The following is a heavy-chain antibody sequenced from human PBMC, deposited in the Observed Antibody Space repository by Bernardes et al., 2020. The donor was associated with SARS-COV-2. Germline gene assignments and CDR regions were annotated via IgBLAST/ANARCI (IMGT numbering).Heavy chain of an antibody. CDR1: GYIFTNYY. J-gene: IGHJ5*02. D-gene: IGHD4-17*01. Sequence: ASVKVSCKASGYIFTNYYMIWVRQAPGQGLEWMGRIHPNSGATDSPQKFQGRVTMTRDTSTTTVYMELRGLTSDDTAIYYCARVWTGVEYGDYDNYYWFDPWGQGTLVSVSS. CDR2: IHPNSGAT. CDR3: ARVWTGVEYGDYDNYYWFDP. V-gene: IGHV1-2*02.